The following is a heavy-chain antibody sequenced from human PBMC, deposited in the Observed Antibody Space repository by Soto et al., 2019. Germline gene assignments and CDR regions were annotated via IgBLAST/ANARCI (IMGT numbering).Heavy chain of an antibody. D-gene: IGHD5-18*01. CDR1: GYTFTSYA. V-gene: IGHV1-3*01. Sequence: GVSVKVSCKASGYTFTSYAMHWVRQAPGQRLEWMGWINAGNGNTKYSQKFQGRVTITRDTSASTAYMALSSLRSEDTAVYYCARVRMDTAKPRAYSSLYSYGMDVWRQGTTVIVSS. CDR2: INAGNGNT. CDR3: ARVRMDTAKPRAYSSLYSYGMDV. J-gene: IGHJ6*02.